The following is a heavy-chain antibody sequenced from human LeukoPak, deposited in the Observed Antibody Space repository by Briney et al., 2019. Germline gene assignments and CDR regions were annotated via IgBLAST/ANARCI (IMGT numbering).Heavy chain of an antibody. V-gene: IGHV3-30*18. CDR3: AKEGYYGSGSFPDN. CDR1: GFTFSSYA. D-gene: IGHD3-10*01. J-gene: IGHJ4*02. Sequence: GGSLRLSCAASGFTFSSYAMSWVRQAPGKGLEWVAVVSFDGSNEDYAASVKGRFTISIDSSKNTLYLLMNSLRTEDTAVYYCAKEGYYGSGSFPDNWGQGTLVTVSS. CDR2: VSFDGSNE.